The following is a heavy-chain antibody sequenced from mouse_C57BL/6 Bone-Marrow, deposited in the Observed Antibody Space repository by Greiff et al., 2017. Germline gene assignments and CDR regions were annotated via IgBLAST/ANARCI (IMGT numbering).Heavy chain of an antibody. CDR1: GFTFSSYA. D-gene: IGHD3-3*01. J-gene: IGHJ4*01. Sequence: VQRVESGEGLVKPGGSLKLSCAASGFTFSSYAMSWVRQTPEKRLEWVAYISSGGDYIYYADTVKGRFTISRDNARNTLYLQMSSLKSEDTSMYYCTRGTGGGSMDYWGQGTSVTVSS. CDR2: ISSGGDYI. CDR3: TRGTGGGSMDY. V-gene: IGHV5-9-1*02.